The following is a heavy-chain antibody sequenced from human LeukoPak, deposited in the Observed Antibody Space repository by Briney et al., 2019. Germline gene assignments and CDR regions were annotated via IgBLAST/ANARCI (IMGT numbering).Heavy chain of an antibody. V-gene: IGHV5-51*01. CDR3: ARSTGWYYDSSGYYWFDY. Sequence: GESLKISCKGSGYSFTSYWVGWARQMPGKGLEWMGIIYPGDSDTRYSPSFQGQVTISADKSISTAYLQWSSLKASDTAMYYCARSTGWYYDSSGYYWFDYWGQGTLVTVSS. CDR2: IYPGDSDT. CDR1: GYSFTSYW. D-gene: IGHD3-22*01. J-gene: IGHJ4*02.